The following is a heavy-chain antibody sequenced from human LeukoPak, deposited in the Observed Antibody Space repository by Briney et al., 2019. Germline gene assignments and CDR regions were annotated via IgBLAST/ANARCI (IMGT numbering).Heavy chain of an antibody. D-gene: IGHD2-8*01. V-gene: IGHV1-8*01. J-gene: IGHJ3*02. CDR2: MNPNSGNT. CDR3: ARGLSLGPHDIVLMVYGFDI. CDR1: GYTFTSYD. Sequence: ASVKVSCKASGYTFTSYDINWVRQATGQGLEWMGWMNPNSGNTGYAQKFQGRVTITRNTSISTAYMELSSLRSEDTAVYYCARGLSLGPHDIVLMVYGFDIWGQGTMVTVSS.